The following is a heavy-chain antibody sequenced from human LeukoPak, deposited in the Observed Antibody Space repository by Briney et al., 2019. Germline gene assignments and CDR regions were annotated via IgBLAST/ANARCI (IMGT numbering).Heavy chain of an antibody. J-gene: IGHJ3*02. V-gene: IGHV4-4*02. D-gene: IGHD3-10*01. CDR1: GGSISSSNW. Sequence: SGTLSLTCAVSGGSISSSNWWSWVRQPPGKGLEWIGSIYHSGSTYYNPSLKSRVTISVDTSKNQFSLKLSSVTAADTAVYYCANRGVLDAFDIWGQGTMVTVSS. CDR3: ANRGVLDAFDI. CDR2: IYHSGST.